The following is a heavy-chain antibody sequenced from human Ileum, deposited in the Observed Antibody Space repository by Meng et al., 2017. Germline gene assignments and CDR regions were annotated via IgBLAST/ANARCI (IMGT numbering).Heavy chain of an antibody. CDR3: ATSNDRDVYYLGY. CDR1: GTW. J-gene: IGHJ4*02. CDR2: IFQSGRT. Sequence: QLQRSPPRRVKPAGTLALNVAVCGTWRSWVRQPPGKGLEWIGEIFQSGRTNYNPSLKSRVTISIDKSKSQISLQLSAVTAADTAVYSCATSNDRDVYYLGYWGQGTLVTVSS. V-gene: IGHV4-4*01. D-gene: IGHD3-22*01.